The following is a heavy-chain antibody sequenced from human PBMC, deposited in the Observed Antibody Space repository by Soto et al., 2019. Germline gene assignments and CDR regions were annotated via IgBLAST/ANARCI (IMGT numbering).Heavy chain of an antibody. CDR2: IYPGDSDT. J-gene: IGHJ3*02. CDR3: ARHQETYYEVAAFDI. CDR1: GYSFTSYW. D-gene: IGHD3-22*01. Sequence: GEALKISCEGSGYSFTSYWIGWVRQMPGKGLEWMGIIYPGDSDTRYGPSFQGQVTISADKSISTAYLQWSSLKASDTAIYYCARHQETYYEVAAFDIWGQGTMVNVSS. V-gene: IGHV5-51*01.